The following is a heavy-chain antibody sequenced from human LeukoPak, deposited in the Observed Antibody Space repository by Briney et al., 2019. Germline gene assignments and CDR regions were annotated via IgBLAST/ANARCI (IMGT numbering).Heavy chain of an antibody. CDR2: IYSGGST. V-gene: IGHV3-53*01. CDR1: GFTVSSNY. CDR3: ARAYGSGSYYVGLYYYYGMDV. J-gene: IGHJ6*02. Sequence: GGSLRLSCAASGFTVSSNYMSWVRQAPGKGLEWVSVIYSGGSTYYADSVKGRFTISRDNSKNTLYLQMNSLRAEDTAVYYCARAYGSGSYYVGLYYYYGMDVRGQGTTVTVSS. D-gene: IGHD3-10*01.